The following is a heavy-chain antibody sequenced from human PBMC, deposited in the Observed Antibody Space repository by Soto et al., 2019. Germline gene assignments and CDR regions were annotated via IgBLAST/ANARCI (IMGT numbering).Heavy chain of an antibody. J-gene: IGHJ3*02. CDR2: INPSGGST. CDR3: ARDREFRVVVVAATDAFDI. Sequence: ASVKVSCTASGYTFTSYGISWVRQAPGQGLEWMGIINPSGGSTSYAQKFQGRVTMTRDTSTSTVYMELSSLRSEDTAVYYCARDREFRVVVVAATDAFDIWGQGTMVTVSS. D-gene: IGHD2-15*01. V-gene: IGHV1-46*01. CDR1: GYTFTSYG.